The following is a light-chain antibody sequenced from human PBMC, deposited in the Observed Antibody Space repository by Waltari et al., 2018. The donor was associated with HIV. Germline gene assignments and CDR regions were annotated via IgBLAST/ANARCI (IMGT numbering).Light chain of an antibody. CDR1: PSDVGGYPY. CDR3: CSYAGSSYV. CDR2: DVN. J-gene: IGLJ1*01. V-gene: IGLV2-11*01. Sequence: QSALTQPRSVSGSPGQSVTISCTGRPSDVGGYPYVSWYQQHPGKAPKLLIYDVNKRPSGVPDRFSGSKSGNTASLTISGLQTEDEADYYCCSYAGSSYVFGTETKVTVL.